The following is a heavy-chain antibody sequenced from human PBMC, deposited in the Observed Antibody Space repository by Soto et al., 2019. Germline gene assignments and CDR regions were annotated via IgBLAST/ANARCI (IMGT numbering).Heavy chain of an antibody. CDR3: ATRFYSSGLLFDY. Sequence: PSESLLLTYSFSAGSISTYSCSWIRQTPGKGLEYIGFIYNSGTTNYHPSLKSRVTISIDTSKSQFYLKLTSVTAADTAIYYCATRFYSSGLLFDYWGPGTQVTVS. CDR2: IYNSGTT. D-gene: IGHD3-10*01. CDR1: AGSISTYS. J-gene: IGHJ4*02. V-gene: IGHV4-59*13.